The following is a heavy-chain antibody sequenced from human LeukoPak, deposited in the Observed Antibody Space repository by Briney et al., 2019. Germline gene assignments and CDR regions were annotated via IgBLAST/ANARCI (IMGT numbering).Heavy chain of an antibody. Sequence: GGSLRLSCAASGFTFSNYSMNWVRQAPGKGLEWVSSIGSSGSYIYYADSVKGRFTISRDNAKNSLYLQMNSLRGEDTAVYYCARGGRCFWGQGTLVTVSS. CDR2: IGSSGSYI. CDR3: ARGGRCF. J-gene: IGHJ4*02. CDR1: GFTFSNYS. D-gene: IGHD1-26*01. V-gene: IGHV3-21*06.